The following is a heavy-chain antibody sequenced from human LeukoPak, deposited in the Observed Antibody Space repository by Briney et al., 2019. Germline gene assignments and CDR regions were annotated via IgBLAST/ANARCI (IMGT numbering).Heavy chain of an antibody. Sequence: GESLKICCRGSGYKFTNYWIAWVRQMPGKGLEWMGIVYPADSDTRYSPSFQGQVTMSADKSISTAYLQWNSLKASDTAMYYCARQDIAARPPDAYWGQGTLVTVSS. J-gene: IGHJ4*02. CDR1: GYKFTNYW. CDR2: VYPADSDT. CDR3: ARQDIAARPPDAY. D-gene: IGHD6-6*01. V-gene: IGHV5-51*01.